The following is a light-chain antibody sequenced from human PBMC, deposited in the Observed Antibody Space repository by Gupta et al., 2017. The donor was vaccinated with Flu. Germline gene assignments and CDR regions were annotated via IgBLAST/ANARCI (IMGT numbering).Light chain of an antibody. Sequence: DIVMPQSPDSLAVSLGGRATNNCKSSQSVLYSSNNKNYLAWYQQKPGQPPKLLINWASTRESGVPDRFSGSGSGTDFTLTISSLQAGDVAVYYCQQYYSTPLTFGGGTKVEIK. V-gene: IGKV4-1*01. CDR1: QSVLYSSNNKNY. CDR3: QQYYSTPLT. CDR2: WAS. J-gene: IGKJ4*01.